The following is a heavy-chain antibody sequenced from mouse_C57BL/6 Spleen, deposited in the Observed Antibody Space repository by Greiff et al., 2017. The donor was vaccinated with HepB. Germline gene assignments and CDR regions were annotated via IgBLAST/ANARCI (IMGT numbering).Heavy chain of an antibody. J-gene: IGHJ3*01. CDR3: VRGDYYGSSPLFAY. V-gene: IGHV10-3*01. CDR1: GFTFNTYA. D-gene: IGHD1-1*01. Sequence: EVQVVESGGGLVQPKGSLKLSCAASGFTFNTYAMHWVRQAPGKGLEWVARIRSKSSNYATYYADSVKDRFTISRDDSQSMLYLQMNNLKTEDTAMYYCVRGDYYGSSPLFAYWGQGTLVTVSA. CDR2: IRSKSSNYAT.